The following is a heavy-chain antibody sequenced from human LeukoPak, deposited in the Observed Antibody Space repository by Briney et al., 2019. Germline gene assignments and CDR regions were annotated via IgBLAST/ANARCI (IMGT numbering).Heavy chain of an antibody. Sequence: GGSLRLSCAASGFTFSGSAMHWVRQASGKGLGWVGRIRSKANSYATAYAASVKGRFTISRDDSKNTAYLQMNSLKTEDTAMYYCTRLSYDPLGYYYYMDVWGKGTTVTVSS. CDR2: IRSKANSYAT. J-gene: IGHJ6*03. V-gene: IGHV3-73*01. CDR1: GFTFSGSA. CDR3: TRLSYDPLGYYYYMDV. D-gene: IGHD5-12*01.